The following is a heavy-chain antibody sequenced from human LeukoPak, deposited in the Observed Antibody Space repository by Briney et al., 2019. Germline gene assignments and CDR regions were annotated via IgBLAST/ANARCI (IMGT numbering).Heavy chain of an antibody. Sequence: ASVKVSCKASGYTLTVYHMNWVRQAPGQGLEWMGWINPNSGDTNYAQKFQGRVTMTRDMSINTAYMEVSRLRSDDTAVYYCARFISGYDYWGQGTLVTVSS. CDR3: ARFISGYDY. CDR1: GYTLTVYH. J-gene: IGHJ4*02. V-gene: IGHV1-2*02. CDR2: INPNSGDT. D-gene: IGHD3-22*01.